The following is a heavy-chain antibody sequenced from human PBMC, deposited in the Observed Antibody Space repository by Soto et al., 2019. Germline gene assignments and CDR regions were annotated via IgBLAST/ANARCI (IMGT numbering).Heavy chain of an antibody. Sequence: QVQLVESGGDVVQPGRSLRLSCAASGFTFSSFGMHWVRQAPGKGLEWVAVISYDGRNTYYGDSVEGRFTISRDDSKNTLYLQMNSVRTEDTAVYYCAKDSWAIFGVPAGEYYAMDVWGQGTTVTVSS. CDR2: ISYDGRNT. CDR3: AKDSWAIFGVPAGEYYAMDV. J-gene: IGHJ6*02. CDR1: GFTFSSFG. D-gene: IGHD3-3*01. V-gene: IGHV3-30*18.